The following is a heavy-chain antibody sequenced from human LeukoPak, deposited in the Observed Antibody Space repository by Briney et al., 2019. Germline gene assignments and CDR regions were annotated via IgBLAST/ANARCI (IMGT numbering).Heavy chain of an antibody. CDR2: INHSGST. D-gene: IGHD4-17*01. CDR3: ARESEILTTVTLFDY. Sequence: PSETLSLTCAVYGGSFSGYYWSWIRQPPGKGPEWIGEINHSGSTNYNPSLKSRVTISVDTSKNQFSLKLSSVTAADTAVYYCARESEILTTVTLFDYWGQGTLVTVSS. V-gene: IGHV4-34*01. CDR1: GGSFSGYY. J-gene: IGHJ4*02.